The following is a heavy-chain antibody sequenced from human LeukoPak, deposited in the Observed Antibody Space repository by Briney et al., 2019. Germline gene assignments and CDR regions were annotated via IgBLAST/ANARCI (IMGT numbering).Heavy chain of an antibody. D-gene: IGHD3-10*01. Sequence: PSETLSLTCTVSGGSISSSSYYWSWIRQPPGKGLEWIGEINHSGSTNYNPSLKSRVTISVDTSKNQFSLKLSSVTAADTAVYYCARHSGKKATYYYGSGTFDYWGQGTLVTVSS. V-gene: IGHV4-39*01. CDR2: INHSGST. CDR3: ARHSGKKATYYYGSGTFDY. CDR1: GGSISSSSYY. J-gene: IGHJ4*02.